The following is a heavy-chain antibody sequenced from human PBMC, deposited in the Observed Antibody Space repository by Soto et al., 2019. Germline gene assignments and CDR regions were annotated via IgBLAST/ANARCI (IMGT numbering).Heavy chain of an antibody. CDR3: ASLSPEGTFDI. CDR1: GFTFRDYG. J-gene: IGHJ3*02. Sequence: GVSQRVSCRAAGFTFRDYGRNWVRQKTGKGLEWVSYISSSSSTIYYADSVKGRFTISRDNAKNSLYLQMNSLRDEDTAVYYCASLSPEGTFDIWGQGTMVTVSS. CDR2: ISSSSSTI. V-gene: IGHV3-48*02.